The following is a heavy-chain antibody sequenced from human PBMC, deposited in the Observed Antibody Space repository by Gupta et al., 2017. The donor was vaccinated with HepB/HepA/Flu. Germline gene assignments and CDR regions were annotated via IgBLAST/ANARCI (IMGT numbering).Heavy chain of an antibody. CDR1: GFSFSTYS. CDR2: ISSGGSYI. Sequence: EVQLVESGGGLVKPGGSLRLYCAASGFSFSTYSMKWVRQAPGKGLGWVSSISSGGSYISYADSLKGRFTISRDNTNNLLHLQVNSLRAEDTAVYYCATTAPNHYWGQGTLVTVSS. V-gene: IGHV3-21*01. CDR3: ATTAPNHY. J-gene: IGHJ4*02. D-gene: IGHD1-14*01.